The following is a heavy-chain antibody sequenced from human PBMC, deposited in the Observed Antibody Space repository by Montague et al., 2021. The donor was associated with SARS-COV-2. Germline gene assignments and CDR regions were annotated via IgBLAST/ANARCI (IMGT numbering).Heavy chain of an antibody. CDR1: GGSISSGSYY. CDR3: ARAHSGSWAHLDN. CDR2: IYTSGTT. D-gene: IGHD5-12*01. Sequence: TLSLTCTVSGGSISSGSYYWSWIRQPAGKWLEWIGRIYTSGTTDYSFSLKSRVTISVDTSKNQFSLKLTSVTAADTAVYYCARAHSGSWAHLDNWGQGSLVTVSS. V-gene: IGHV4-61*02. J-gene: IGHJ4*02.